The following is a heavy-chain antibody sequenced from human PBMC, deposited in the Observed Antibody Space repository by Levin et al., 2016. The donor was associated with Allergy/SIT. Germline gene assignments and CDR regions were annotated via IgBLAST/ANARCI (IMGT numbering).Heavy chain of an antibody. CDR2: ISGSGGST. CDR1: GFTFSSYA. D-gene: IGHD3-9*01. J-gene: IGHJ5*02. CDR3: ARDLRLRYFDWLSSGWFDP. V-gene: IGHV3-23*01. Sequence: GESLKISCAASGFTFSSYAMSWVRQAPGKGLEWVSAISGSGGSTYYADSVKGRFTISRDNSENTLYLQMNSLRAEDTAVYYCARDLRLRYFDWLSSGWFDPWGQGTLVTVSS.